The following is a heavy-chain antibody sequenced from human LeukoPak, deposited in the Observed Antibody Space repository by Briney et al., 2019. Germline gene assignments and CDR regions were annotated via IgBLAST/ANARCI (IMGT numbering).Heavy chain of an antibody. CDR1: GYTLTELS. CDR3: ARVESWEHSGSSQDAFDI. D-gene: IGHD1-26*01. CDR2: FDPEDGET. Sequence: ASVKVSCKVSGYTLTELSMHWVRQAPGKGLEWMGGFDPEDGETIYAQKFQGRVTMTRDISTSTVYMELSSLRSEDTAVYYRARVESWEHSGSSQDAFDIWGQGTMVTVSS. V-gene: IGHV1-24*01. J-gene: IGHJ3*02.